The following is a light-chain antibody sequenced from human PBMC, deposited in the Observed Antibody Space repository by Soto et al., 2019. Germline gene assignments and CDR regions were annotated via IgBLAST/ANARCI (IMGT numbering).Light chain of an antibody. CDR3: QQYGNSPPYT. Sequence: EIVLTQSPGTLSLSPGERATLSCRASQSVSSDYLAWYQQKPGQAPRLLIYGASSRATGIPDRFSGSGSGTDFTLIISRLEPEDFAVFYCQQYGNSPPYTFGQGTKLEIK. J-gene: IGKJ2*01. CDR2: GAS. CDR1: QSVSSDY. V-gene: IGKV3-20*01.